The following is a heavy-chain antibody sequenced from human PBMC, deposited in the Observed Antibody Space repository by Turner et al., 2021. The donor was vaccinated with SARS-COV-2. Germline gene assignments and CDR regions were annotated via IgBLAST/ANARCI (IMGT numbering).Heavy chain of an antibody. CDR1: GFTFSSYG. CDR2: IWYDGSNK. Sequence: QVQLVESGGGVVQPGRSLRLSCAASGFTFSSYGMNWVRQDPGKGLEWVAVIWYDGSNKYYADSVKGRFTISRDNSKNTLYLQMNSLRAEDTAVYYCARDGSGYYDSSGYFDHWGQGTLVTVSS. J-gene: IGHJ4*02. D-gene: IGHD3-22*01. V-gene: IGHV3-33*01. CDR3: ARDGSGYYDSSGYFDH.